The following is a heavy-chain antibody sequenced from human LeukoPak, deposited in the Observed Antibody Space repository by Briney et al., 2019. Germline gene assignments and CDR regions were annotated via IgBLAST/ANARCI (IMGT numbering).Heavy chain of an antibody. CDR2: IYYSGST. Sequence: SETLSLTCSVSGGSISSTRYYWGWIRQPPGKGLEWIGSIYYSGSTYYNPSLKSRVTISVDTSKNQFSLKLSSVTAADTAVYYCARGDYYGSGSYMRGYYFDYWGQGTLVTVSS. D-gene: IGHD3-10*01. CDR3: ARGDYYGSGSYMRGYYFDY. CDR1: GGSISSTRYY. J-gene: IGHJ4*02. V-gene: IGHV4-39*07.